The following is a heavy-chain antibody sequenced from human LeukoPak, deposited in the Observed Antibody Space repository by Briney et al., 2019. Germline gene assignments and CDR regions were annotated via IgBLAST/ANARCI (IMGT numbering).Heavy chain of an antibody. CDR2: INHSGST. V-gene: IGHV4-34*01. CDR3: ARVGAVAGRGWFDP. CDR1: GGSFSGYY. J-gene: IGHJ5*02. D-gene: IGHD6-19*01. Sequence: SETLSLTCAVYGGSFSGYYWSWIRQPPGKGLEWIGEINHSGSTNYNPSLKSRVTISVDTSKNRFSLKLSSVTAADTAVYYCARVGAVAGRGWFDPWGQGTLVTVSS.